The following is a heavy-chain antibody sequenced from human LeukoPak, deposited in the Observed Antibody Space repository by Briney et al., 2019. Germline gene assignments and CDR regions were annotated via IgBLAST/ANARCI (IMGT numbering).Heavy chain of an antibody. Sequence: PGGSLRLSCAASVCTFSSYAMSWVRQAPGKGLEWVSAISGSGGSTYYADSVKGRFTISRDNSKNTLYLQMNSLRAEDTAVYYCAKDRSSDYDFDYWGQGTLVTVSS. D-gene: IGHD3-16*01. CDR3: AKDRSSDYDFDY. CDR1: VCTFSSYA. J-gene: IGHJ4*02. CDR2: ISGSGGST. V-gene: IGHV3-23*01.